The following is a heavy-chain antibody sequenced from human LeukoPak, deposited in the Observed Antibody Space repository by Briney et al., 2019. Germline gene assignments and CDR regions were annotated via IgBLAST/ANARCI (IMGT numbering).Heavy chain of an antibody. CDR1: GFTFSSHW. V-gene: IGHV3-74*01. J-gene: IGHJ6*02. CDR2: LKSDGRST. Sequence: GGSLRLSCAASGFTFSSHWMHWVRQAPGKGLVWVSRLKSDGRSTSYADSVKGRFTISRDNAKNTLYLQMNSLRAEDTAVYYCATTIIAATMDVWGQGTTVTVSS. CDR3: ATTIIAATMDV. D-gene: IGHD6-13*01.